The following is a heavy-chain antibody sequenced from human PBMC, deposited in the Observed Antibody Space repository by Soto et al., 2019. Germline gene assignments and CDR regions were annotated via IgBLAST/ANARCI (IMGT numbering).Heavy chain of an antibody. Sequence: EVQLVEYGGGLVQPGGSLRLSCAASGFTFSTYWMHWVRQAPEKGLWWVSHINGDGSYTDFADSVKGRFTISRDNAKNTVYLQMQSLRVEDTAVYFCVRTWHGFDIWGPGTMVTVSS. CDR2: INGDGSYT. CDR3: VRTWHGFDI. CDR1: GFTFSTYW. J-gene: IGHJ3*02. V-gene: IGHV3-74*01.